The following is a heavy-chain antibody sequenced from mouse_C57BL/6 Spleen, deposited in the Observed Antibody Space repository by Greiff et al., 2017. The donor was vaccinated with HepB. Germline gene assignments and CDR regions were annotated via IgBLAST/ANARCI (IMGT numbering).Heavy chain of an antibody. CDR3: AYYGSSYDWSFDV. D-gene: IGHD1-1*01. Sequence: EVQLQQSGPELVKPGASVKISCKASGYTFTDYYMNWVKQSHGKSLEWIGDINPNNGGTSYNQKFKGKATLTVDKSSSTAYMELRSLTSEDSAVYYCAYYGSSYDWSFDVWGTGTTVTVTS. V-gene: IGHV1-26*01. J-gene: IGHJ1*03. CDR1: GYTFTDYY. CDR2: INPNNGGT.